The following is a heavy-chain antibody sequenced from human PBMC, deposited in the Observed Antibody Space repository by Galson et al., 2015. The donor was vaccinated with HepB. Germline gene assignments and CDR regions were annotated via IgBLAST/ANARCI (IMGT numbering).Heavy chain of an antibody. Sequence: SLRLSCAASGFTFSGSAMHWVRQASGKGLEWVGRIRNKANSYATAYAASVKGRFTISRDDSKNTAYLQMNSLKIEGTAVYYCTRREEVGATDLDYWGQGTLVTVSS. CDR3: TRREEVGATDLDY. CDR1: GFTFSGSA. J-gene: IGHJ4*02. D-gene: IGHD1-26*01. V-gene: IGHV3-73*01. CDR2: IRNKANSYAT.